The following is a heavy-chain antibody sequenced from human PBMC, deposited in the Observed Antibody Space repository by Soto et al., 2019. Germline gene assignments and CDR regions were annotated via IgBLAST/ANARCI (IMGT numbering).Heavy chain of an antibody. D-gene: IGHD6-19*01. CDR1: DGWRSGYY. J-gene: IGHJ4*02. CDR2: IYYSGST. CDR3: ARVRQWRTIAVAGPFDY. Sequence: VGDGWRSGYYGSRISKKQGKGLEWIGYIYYSGSTNYNPSLKSRVTISVDTSKNQFSLKLSSVTAADTAVYYCARVRQWRTIAVAGPFDYWGQGTLVTVSS. V-gene: IGHV4-59*01.